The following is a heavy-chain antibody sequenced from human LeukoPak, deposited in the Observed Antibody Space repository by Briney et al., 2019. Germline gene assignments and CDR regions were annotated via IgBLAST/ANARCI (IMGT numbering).Heavy chain of an antibody. D-gene: IGHD3-10*01. V-gene: IGHV3-33*01. CDR2: IWNDGSNK. Sequence: GGSLRLSCAASGFTFSIYGMHWVRQAPGRGLEWVAVIWNDGSNKYYADSVKGRFTISRDNSKNTLYLQMNSLRAEDTAVYSCARASGPFDYWGQGTLVTVSS. CDR1: GFTFSIYG. J-gene: IGHJ4*02. CDR3: ARASGPFDY.